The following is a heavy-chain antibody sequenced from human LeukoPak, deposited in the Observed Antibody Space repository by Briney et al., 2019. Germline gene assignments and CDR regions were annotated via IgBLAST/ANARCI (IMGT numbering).Heavy chain of an antibody. CDR3: ARAHYDILTGYYMGIDP. D-gene: IGHD3-9*01. V-gene: IGHV1-69*04. Sequence: ASVKVSCKASGGTFSSYAISWVRQAPGQGLEWMGRVIPILGIANYAQKFQGRVTITADKSTSTAYMELSSLRSEGTAVYYCARAHYDILTGYYMGIDPWGQGTLVTVSS. J-gene: IGHJ5*02. CDR1: GGTFSSYA. CDR2: VIPILGIA.